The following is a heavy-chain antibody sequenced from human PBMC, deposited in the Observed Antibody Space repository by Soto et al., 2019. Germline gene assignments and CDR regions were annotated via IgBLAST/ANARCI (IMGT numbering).Heavy chain of an antibody. CDR3: ARRERYYGSPGWFDP. J-gene: IGHJ5*02. CDR1: CGSISSFTYY. V-gene: IGHV4-39*01. Sequence: SETLSLTCSVSCGSISSFTYYWGWIRQPPGKGLEWIGTVYYNENTYYNPSLKSRVTITVDTAKNQFSLNLRSVTAADTAMYFCARRERYYGSPGWFDPWGPGTLVTSPQ. D-gene: IGHD3-10*01. CDR2: VYYNENT.